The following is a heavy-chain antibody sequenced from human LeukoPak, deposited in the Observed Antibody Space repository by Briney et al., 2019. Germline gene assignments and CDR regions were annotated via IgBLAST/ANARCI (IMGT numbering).Heavy chain of an antibody. D-gene: IGHD3-10*01. CDR3: AREGERVRGVPEYYFDY. CDR1: GFTFSSYG. CDR2: ISYDGSNK. J-gene: IGHJ4*02. Sequence: PGRSLRLSCAASGFTFSSYGMHWVRQAPGKGLEWVAVISYDGSNKYYADSVKCRFTISRDNSKNTLYLQMNSLRAEDTAVYYCAREGERVRGVPEYYFDYWGQGTLVTVSS. V-gene: IGHV3-30*03.